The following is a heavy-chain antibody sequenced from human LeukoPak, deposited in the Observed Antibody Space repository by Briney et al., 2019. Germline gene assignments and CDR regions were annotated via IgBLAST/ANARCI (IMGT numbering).Heavy chain of an antibody. CDR3: ARYPNSSSWYERDAFDI. CDR1: GGSFSGYY. Sequence: SETLSLTCAVYGGSFSGYYWSWIRQPPGKGLEWIGEINHSGSTNYNSSLKSRVTISVDTSKNQFSLKLSSVTAADTAVYYCARYPNSSSWYERDAFDIWGQGTMVTVSS. D-gene: IGHD6-13*01. J-gene: IGHJ3*02. V-gene: IGHV4-34*01. CDR2: INHSGST.